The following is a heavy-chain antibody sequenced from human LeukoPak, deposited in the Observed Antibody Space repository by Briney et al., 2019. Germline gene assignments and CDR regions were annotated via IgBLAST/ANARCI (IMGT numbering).Heavy chain of an antibody. CDR2: IKSKTDGATT. CDR3: TASGGSSRFDY. Sequence: GGSLRLSCAASGFTCTNAWMTWVPQAPGKGLKGVGRIKSKTDGATTDYAAPVKGRFTISRHDSKNTLYLQMNSLRTEDTAVYYCTASGGSSRFDYWGHGTLVTVSS. V-gene: IGHV3-15*01. D-gene: IGHD1-26*01. J-gene: IGHJ4*01. CDR1: GFTCTNAW.